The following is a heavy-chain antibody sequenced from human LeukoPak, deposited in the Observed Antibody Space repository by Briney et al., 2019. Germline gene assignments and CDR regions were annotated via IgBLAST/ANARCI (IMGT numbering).Heavy chain of an antibody. D-gene: IGHD3-10*01. CDR2: ISWNSGTI. Sequence: GGSLRLSCAASGFTFDNYAMHWVRQAPGKGLEWVSGISWNSGTIGYADSVKGRFTISRDNAKNSLYLQMNSLRAEDTALYYCAKDRPGGFDYWGQGTLVTVFS. J-gene: IGHJ4*02. V-gene: IGHV3-9*01. CDR1: GFTFDNYA. CDR3: AKDRPGGFDY.